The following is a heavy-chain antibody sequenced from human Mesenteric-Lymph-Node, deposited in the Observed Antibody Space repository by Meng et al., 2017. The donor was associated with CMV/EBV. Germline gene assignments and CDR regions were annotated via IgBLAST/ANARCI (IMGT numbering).Heavy chain of an antibody. J-gene: IGHJ5*02. CDR2: IIPILGIA. V-gene: IGHV1-69*02. D-gene: IGHD6-13*01. CDR1: GGPFSSYT. CDR3: AGGIAAAGSRWFDP. Sequence: QVQLVQSGAEVKKPGPSVKVPCKASGGPFSSYTISWVRQAPGQGLEWMGRIIPILGIANYAQKFQGRVTITADKSTSTAYMELSSLRSEDTAVYYCAGGIAAAGSRWFDPWGQGTLVTVSS.